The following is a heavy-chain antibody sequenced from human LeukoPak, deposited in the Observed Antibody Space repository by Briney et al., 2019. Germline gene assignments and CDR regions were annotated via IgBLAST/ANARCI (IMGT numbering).Heavy chain of an antibody. CDR2: IYYSGST. J-gene: IGHJ4*02. CDR1: GGSISSSSYY. Sequence: SETLSLTCAVSGGSISSSSYYWGWIRQPPGKGLEWIGSIYYSGSTYYNPSLKSRVTISVDTSKNQFSLKLSSVTAADTAVYYCARGGSVASRDIDYWGQGTLVTVSS. D-gene: IGHD6-19*01. V-gene: IGHV4-39*07. CDR3: ARGGSVASRDIDY.